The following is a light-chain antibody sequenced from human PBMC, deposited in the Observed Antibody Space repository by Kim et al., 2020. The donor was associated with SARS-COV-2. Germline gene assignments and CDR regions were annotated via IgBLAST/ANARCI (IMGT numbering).Light chain of an antibody. CDR3: CSYAGSRWV. CDR2: DVS. V-gene: IGLV2-11*01. J-gene: IGLJ3*02. Sequence: PGQSVTISCTGTSSDVGGYNYVSWYQQHPGKAPKLMIYDVSKRPSGVPDRFSGSKSGNTASLTISGLQAEDEADYYCCSYAGSRWVFVGGTQLTVL. CDR1: SSDVGGYNY.